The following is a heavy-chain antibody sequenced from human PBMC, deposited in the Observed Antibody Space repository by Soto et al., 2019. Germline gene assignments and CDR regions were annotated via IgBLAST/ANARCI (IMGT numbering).Heavy chain of an antibody. J-gene: IGHJ4*02. CDR3: ARGGQDFWSGPFDD. CDR2: IDNSGST. D-gene: IGHD3-3*01. Sequence: PXETLSVSFTVSSGSISNSLCNWIRQPAGKGLEWIGRIDNSGSTNYNPSLKSRITMSADTSRNQFSLKLNSVTAADTAVYYCARGGQDFWSGPFDDWGQGALVTVSS. CDR1: SGSISNSL. V-gene: IGHV4-4*07.